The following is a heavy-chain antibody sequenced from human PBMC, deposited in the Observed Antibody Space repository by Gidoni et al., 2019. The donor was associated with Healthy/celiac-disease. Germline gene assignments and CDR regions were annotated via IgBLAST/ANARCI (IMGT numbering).Heavy chain of an antibody. V-gene: IGHV3-48*02. J-gene: IGHJ4*02. CDR3: VLAVRGVRYFDY. CDR2: ISSSSTTI. CDR1: AFPFSSYS. D-gene: IGHD3-10*01. Sequence: VPLVESGGGLVQPGGSLRLSCAASAFPFSSYSMNWVRQAPGKGLEWVSYISSSSTTIYYADSVKGRFTVSRDNAKNSLYLQMNSLRDEDTAVYYCVLAVRGVRYFDYWGQGTLVTVSS.